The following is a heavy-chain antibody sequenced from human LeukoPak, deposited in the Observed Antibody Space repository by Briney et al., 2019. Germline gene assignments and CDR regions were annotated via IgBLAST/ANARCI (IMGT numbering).Heavy chain of an antibody. Sequence: GGSLRLSCAASGFTFSSYAMTWVRQAPGKGLEWVSEISGSGESTYYGDSVKGRFTIFRDNSKNTLYLQMDSLRAGDTAIYYCAREHWDFDYWGQGTLVTVSS. V-gene: IGHV3-23*01. D-gene: IGHD7-27*01. CDR3: AREHWDFDY. CDR1: GFTFSSYA. CDR2: ISGSGEST. J-gene: IGHJ4*02.